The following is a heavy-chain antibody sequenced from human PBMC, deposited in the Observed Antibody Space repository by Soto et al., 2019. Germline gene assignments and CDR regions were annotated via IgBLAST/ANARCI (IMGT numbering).Heavy chain of an antibody. CDR3: ARVSSSLVVVPDLGMDV. J-gene: IGHJ6*02. V-gene: IGHV1-18*04. D-gene: IGHD2-15*01. CDR1: GYTFISHG. CDR2: ISGKNGNT. Sequence: QVQLVQSGVEVKKPGASVKVSCKASGYTFISHGISWVRQAPGQGLEWMGWISGKNGNTNYAQKLQGRVTLTTDTSKSKACKELRRLRPDETAVYYCARVSSSLVVVPDLGMDVLGQGTTVTVSS.